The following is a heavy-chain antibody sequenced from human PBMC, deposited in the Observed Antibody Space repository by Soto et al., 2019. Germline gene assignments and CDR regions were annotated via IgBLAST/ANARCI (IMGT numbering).Heavy chain of an antibody. Sequence: AGSLWLSGAACRFTFSGHGMHWVRKAPAKGLEWVAFIWYDGSQKNYVDSVKGRFTISRDNSKNTLDLQMNSLSVEDTAVYYCARFSGRNSPGTLDYWGQGTLVTVSS. CDR3: ARFSGRNSPGTLDY. CDR2: IWYDGSQK. V-gene: IGHV3-33*01. D-gene: IGHD1-26*01. J-gene: IGHJ4*02. CDR1: RFTFSGHG.